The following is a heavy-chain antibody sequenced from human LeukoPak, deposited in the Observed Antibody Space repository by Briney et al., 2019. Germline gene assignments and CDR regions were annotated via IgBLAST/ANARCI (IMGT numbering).Heavy chain of an antibody. CDR3: AREVVVGGGNWFDP. CDR2: INAGNGNT. CDR1: GYTFTSYA. D-gene: IGHD2-2*01. V-gene: IGHV1-3*01. Sequence: GASVKVSCKASGYTFTSYAMHWVRQAPEQRLEWMGWINAGNGNTKYSQKFQGRVTITRDTSASTDYMELSSLRSEDTAVYYCAREVVVGGGNWFDPWGQGTLVTVSS. J-gene: IGHJ5*02.